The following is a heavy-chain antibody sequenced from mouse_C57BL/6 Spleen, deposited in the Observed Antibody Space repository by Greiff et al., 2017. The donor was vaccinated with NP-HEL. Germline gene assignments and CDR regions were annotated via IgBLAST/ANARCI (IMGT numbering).Heavy chain of an antibody. CDR1: GYTFTSYW. CDR2: IHPSDSDT. J-gene: IGHJ3*01. CDR3: ASDYYGSSLPFAY. V-gene: IGHV1-74*01. Sequence: VQLQQPGAELVKPGASVKVSCKASGYTFTSYWMHWVKQRPGQGLEWIGRIHPSDSDTNYNQKFKGKATLTVDKSSSTAYMQLSSLTSEDSAVYYCASDYYGSSLPFAYWGQGTLVTVSA. D-gene: IGHD1-1*01.